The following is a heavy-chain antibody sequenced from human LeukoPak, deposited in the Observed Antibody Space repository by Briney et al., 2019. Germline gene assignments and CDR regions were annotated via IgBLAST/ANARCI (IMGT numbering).Heavy chain of an antibody. CDR2: INHSGST. CDR3: ARRGYDFWSGYGENYYYYMDV. D-gene: IGHD3-3*01. CDR1: GGSFSGYY. J-gene: IGHJ6*03. V-gene: IGHV4-34*01. Sequence: SETLSLTCAVYGGSFSGYYWSWIRQPPGKGLEWIGEINHSGSTNYNPSLKSRVTISVDTSKNQFSLKLSSVTAADTAVYYCARRGYDFWSGYGENYYYYMDVWGKGTTVTVSS.